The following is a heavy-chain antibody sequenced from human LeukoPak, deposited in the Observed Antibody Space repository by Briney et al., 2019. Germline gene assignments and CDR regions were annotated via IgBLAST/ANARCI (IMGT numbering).Heavy chain of an antibody. V-gene: IGHV3-21*01. Sequence: GGSLRLSCAASGFTFSSYSMNWVRQAPGKGLEWVSSISGSSSYIYYADSVKGRFTISRDNAKNSLYLQMNSLRAEDTAVYYCARDHSKAYGSGSPPYRWGQGTLVTVSS. CDR3: ARDHSKAYGSGSPPYR. CDR2: ISGSSSYI. CDR1: GFTFSSYS. J-gene: IGHJ4*02. D-gene: IGHD3-10*01.